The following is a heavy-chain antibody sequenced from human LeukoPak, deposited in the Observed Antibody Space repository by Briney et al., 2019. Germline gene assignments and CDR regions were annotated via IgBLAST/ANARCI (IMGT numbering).Heavy chain of an antibody. CDR2: IGGGPV. D-gene: IGHD2-8*01. J-gene: IGHJ3*02. V-gene: IGHV3-23*01. CDR3: AKDSYSHNGIYDALDI. CDR1: GFTFSDYG. Sequence: GGSLRLSCAASGFTFSDYGMTWVRQAPGKGLEWVSTIGGGPVYYADSVKDRFTISRDNSKNTLFLQMNSLRAEDTAIYYCAKDSYSHNGIYDALDIWGQGTKVTVSS.